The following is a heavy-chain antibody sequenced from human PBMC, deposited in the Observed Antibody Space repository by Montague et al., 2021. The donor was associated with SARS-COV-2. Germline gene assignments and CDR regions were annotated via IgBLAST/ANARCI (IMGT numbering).Heavy chain of an antibody. V-gene: IGHV5-51*03. CDR1: GNNFATYW. J-gene: IGHJ1*01. D-gene: IGHD3-22*01. CDR2: INPGDTET. Sequence: QSGAEVETPGESLKISCKASGNNFATYWIAWVRHMPGKGLEWMGIINPGDTETIYSPSFQGQVTISADRSITTAYLQWSRLKASDTAIYYCVTERGRVVAAPEFFQHWGQGTLVTVSS. CDR3: VTERGRVVAAPEFFQH.